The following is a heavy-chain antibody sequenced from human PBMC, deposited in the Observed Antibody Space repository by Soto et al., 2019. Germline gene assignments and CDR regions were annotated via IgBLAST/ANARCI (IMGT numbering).Heavy chain of an antibody. CDR3: TRFLVGGTPDYYFDY. J-gene: IGHJ4*02. D-gene: IGHD1-26*01. CDR2: INPNSGGT. Sequence: ASVKVSCKASGYTFTDYCLHWVRQAPGQGLGWMGWINPNSGGTYYAQKFQRRVTMTRDTSVSKAYMELSRLTSDDTAVYYCTRFLVGGTPDYYFDYWGLGTLVTVSS. CDR1: GYTFTDYC. V-gene: IGHV1-2*02.